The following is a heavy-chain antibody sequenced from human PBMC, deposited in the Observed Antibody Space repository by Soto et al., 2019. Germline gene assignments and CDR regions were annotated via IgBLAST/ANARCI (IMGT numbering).Heavy chain of an antibody. CDR3: AKDQGSSWYEIDY. J-gene: IGHJ4*02. CDR2: ISGSGGST. V-gene: IGHV3-23*01. D-gene: IGHD6-13*01. Sequence: EVQLLESGGGLVQPGGSLRLSCAASGFTFSNYAVTWVRQAPWKGLEWVYTISGSGGSTYYADSVKGTFTISRDNSKNTLYLQMNSMRAEDTAVYYCAKDQGSSWYEIDYWGQGTLVTVSS. CDR1: GFTFSNYA.